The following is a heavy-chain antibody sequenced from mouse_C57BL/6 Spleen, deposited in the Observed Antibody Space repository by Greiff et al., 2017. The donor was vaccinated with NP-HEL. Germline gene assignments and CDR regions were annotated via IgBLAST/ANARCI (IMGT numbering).Heavy chain of an antibody. CDR3: AKRGTVGGTWFAY. D-gene: IGHD1-1*01. CDR1: GFSLTSYG. J-gene: IGHJ3*01. Sequence: VQLQQSGPGLVQPSQSLSITCTVSGFSLTSYGVHWVRQSPGKGLEWLGVIWRGGSTDYNAAFMSRLSITKDNSKSQVFFKMNSLQADDTAIYYCAKRGTVGGTWFAYWGQGTLVTVSA. V-gene: IGHV2-5*01. CDR2: IWRGGST.